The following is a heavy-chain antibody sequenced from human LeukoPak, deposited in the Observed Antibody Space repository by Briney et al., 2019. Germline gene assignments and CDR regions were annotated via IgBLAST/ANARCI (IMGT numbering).Heavy chain of an antibody. CDR3: ARIRYCSSTSCP. CDR2: INHSGST. V-gene: IGHV4-34*01. J-gene: IGHJ5*02. CDR1: GGSFSGYY. Sequence: PSETLSLTCAVYGGSFSGYYWSWIRQPPGKGLEWIGEINHSGSTNYNPSLKSRVTISVDTSKNQFSLKLSSVTAADTAVYYCARIRYCSSTSCPWGQETLVTVSS. D-gene: IGHD2-2*01.